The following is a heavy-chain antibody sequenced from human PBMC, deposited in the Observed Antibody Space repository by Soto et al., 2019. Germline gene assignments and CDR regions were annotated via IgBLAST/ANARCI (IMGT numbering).Heavy chain of an antibody. Sequence: QVQLVESGGGVVQPGRSLRLSCAASGFTFSSYAMHWVRQAPGKGLEWVAVISYDGSNKYYADSVKGRFTISRDNSKNTVYLQMNGLRAEDTAVEYCARQYYDFWSGYFGPDCWGQGTLVTVSS. J-gene: IGHJ4*02. V-gene: IGHV3-30-3*01. CDR3: ARQYYDFWSGYFGPDC. D-gene: IGHD3-3*01. CDR2: ISYDGSNK. CDR1: GFTFSSYA.